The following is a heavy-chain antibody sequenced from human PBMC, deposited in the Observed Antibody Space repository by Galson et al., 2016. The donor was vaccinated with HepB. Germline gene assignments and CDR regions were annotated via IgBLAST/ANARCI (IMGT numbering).Heavy chain of an antibody. J-gene: IGHJ3*01. CDR1: GGTFSSNT. CDR2: IIPISVTT. V-gene: IGHV1-69*13. Sequence: SVKVSCKASGGTFSSNTISWVRQAPGQGLEWMGGIIPISVTTTYAQKFQGRVTISADESTTTAYMELSSLRSEDTAVYYCARVGGYVWGSYRSPRAFDVWGQGTMVTVSS. D-gene: IGHD3-16*02. CDR3: ARVGGYVWGSYRSPRAFDV.